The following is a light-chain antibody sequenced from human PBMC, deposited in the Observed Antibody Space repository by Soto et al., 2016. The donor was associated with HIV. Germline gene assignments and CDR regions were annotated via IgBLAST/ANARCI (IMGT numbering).Light chain of an antibody. V-gene: IGKV2-29*02. CDR2: EVY. CDR1: QSLLHSDGNTY. J-gene: IGKJ1*01. CDR3: MEGIHLPGT. Sequence: IVMTQTPLSLSVTPGQPASISCKSSQSLLHSDGNTYLFWYLQKPGQSPHLLIYEVYRRFSGVPDRFSGSGSGTDFTLKISRVEAEDVGVYYCMEGIHLPGTLGQGTRVDIK.